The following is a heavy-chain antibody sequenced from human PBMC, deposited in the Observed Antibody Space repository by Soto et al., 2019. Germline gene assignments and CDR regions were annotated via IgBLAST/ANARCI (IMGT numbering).Heavy chain of an antibody. CDR2: ISRSSSYI. CDR1: GFTFSSYS. CDR3: ARPSYLIAAAGTVAFDI. Sequence: GGSLRLSCAASGFTFSSYSMNWVRQAPGKGLEWVSSISRSSSYIYYADSVKGRFTISRDNAKNSLSLQMNSLRAEDTAVYYCARPSYLIAAAGTVAFDIWGQGTMVTVSS. V-gene: IGHV3-21*01. J-gene: IGHJ3*02. D-gene: IGHD6-13*01.